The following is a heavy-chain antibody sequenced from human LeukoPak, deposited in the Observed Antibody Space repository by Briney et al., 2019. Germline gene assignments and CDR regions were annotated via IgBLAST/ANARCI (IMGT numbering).Heavy chain of an antibody. CDR2: IYYSGST. Sequence: PSETLSLTCTVSGGSISSHYWSWIRQPPGKGLEWIGYIYYSGSTNYNPSLQSRVTISVDTSKNQFSLKLSSVTAADTAVYYCARGPWYYRDVWGKGKTVTVSS. J-gene: IGHJ6*03. V-gene: IGHV4-59*11. CDR3: ARGPWYYRDV. CDR1: GGSISSHY.